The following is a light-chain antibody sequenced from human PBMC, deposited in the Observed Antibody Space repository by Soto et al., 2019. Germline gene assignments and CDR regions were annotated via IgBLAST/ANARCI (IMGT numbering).Light chain of an antibody. V-gene: IGLV2-14*01. CDR2: DVS. Sequence: QSALTQPASVSGSPGQSITISCTGTSSDVGGYNYVSWYQQHPGKAPTLMIYDVSNRPSGVSNRFSGSKSGNTASLTNSGLQAEDEADYYCSSYTSSSTLVFGGGTKLTVL. J-gene: IGLJ2*01. CDR1: SSDVGGYNY. CDR3: SSYTSSSTLV.